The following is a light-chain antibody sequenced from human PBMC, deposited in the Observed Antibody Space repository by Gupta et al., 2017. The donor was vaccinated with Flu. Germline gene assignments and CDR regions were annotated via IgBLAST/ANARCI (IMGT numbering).Light chain of an antibody. V-gene: IGLV2-14*01. J-gene: IGLJ3*02. CDR1: SSDVGGYNY. CDR2: EVI. Sequence: QSALTQPASVSVSPGQSITISCTGTSSDVGGYNYVSWYQHHPGKAPKLMIDEVINRPSGVSNRFSGSKSGNTAYLTISGLQAEDEADDYCSSYTSSNSLEFGGGTKLTVL. CDR3: SSYTSSNSLE.